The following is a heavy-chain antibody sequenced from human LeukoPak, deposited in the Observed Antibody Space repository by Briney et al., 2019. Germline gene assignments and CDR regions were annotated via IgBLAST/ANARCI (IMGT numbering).Heavy chain of an antibody. Sequence: GGSLRLSCAASGFTFSSSSMSWVRQAPGKGLEWVSVISGSGGSTDYADSVKGRFTISRDDSKNTLYLQINSLRAEDTAVYYCAKGSGWYVWGQGTLVTVSS. D-gene: IGHD6-19*01. CDR3: AKGSGWYV. CDR2: ISGSGGST. J-gene: IGHJ4*02. CDR1: GFTFSSSS. V-gene: IGHV3-23*01.